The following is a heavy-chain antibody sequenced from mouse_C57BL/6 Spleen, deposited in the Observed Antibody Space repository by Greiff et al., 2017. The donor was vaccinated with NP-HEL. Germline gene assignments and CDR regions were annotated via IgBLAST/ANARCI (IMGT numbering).Heavy chain of an antibody. V-gene: IGHV1-15*01. CDR3: TLDSSGPWFAY. CDR1: GYTFTDYE. J-gene: IGHJ3*01. CDR2: IDPETGGT. D-gene: IGHD3-2*02. Sequence: QVQLKESGAELVRPGASVTLSCKASGYTFTDYEMHWVKQTPVHGLEWIGAIDPETGGTAYNQKFKGKAILTADKSSSAAYMELRSLTSEDSAVYYCTLDSSGPWFAYWGQGTLVTVSA.